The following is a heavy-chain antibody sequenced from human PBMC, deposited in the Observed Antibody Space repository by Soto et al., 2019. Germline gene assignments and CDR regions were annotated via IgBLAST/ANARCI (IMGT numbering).Heavy chain of an antibody. CDR1: GGSISSVDYY. CDR3: AASDRSKYDFWSGYYHPIDY. J-gene: IGHJ4*01. D-gene: IGHD3-3*01. Sequence: PSETLSLTCTVSGGSISSVDYYWSWIRQPPGKGLEWIGYIYSSGSTYYNPSLKSRLTISTDTSKNQFSLKLSSVTAADTAVYYCAASDRSKYDFWSGYYHPIDYWGQGTLVTVSS. V-gene: IGHV4-30-4*01. CDR2: IYSSGST.